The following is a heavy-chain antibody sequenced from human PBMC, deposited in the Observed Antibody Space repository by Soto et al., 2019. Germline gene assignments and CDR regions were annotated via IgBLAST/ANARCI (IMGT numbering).Heavy chain of an antibody. CDR2: INVYNGKT. Sequence: ASVKVSCKTSGYTFSNYGINWVRQAPGQGLEWVGWINVYNGKTNSAQRLQGRVTMTADTSTSTANLELRSLRSDDTAVYYCAYSSTPFDYWGQGTLVTVSS. CDR1: GYTFSNYG. J-gene: IGHJ4*02. CDR3: AYSSTPFDY. V-gene: IGHV1-18*01. D-gene: IGHD6-13*01.